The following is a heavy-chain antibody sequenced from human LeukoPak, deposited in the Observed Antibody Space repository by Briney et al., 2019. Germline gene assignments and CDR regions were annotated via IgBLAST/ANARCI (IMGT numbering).Heavy chain of an antibody. CDR2: IKQDGSEK. CDR3: VRGGIASAFDI. J-gene: IGHJ3*02. CDR1: GFTFSSYW. Sequence: GGSLRLSCAASGFTFSSYWMSWVRQAPGKGLEWVANIKQDGSEKYYADSVKGRFTISRDNAKNTLYLQMNSLRAEDTAVYYCVRGGIASAFDIWGQGTMVTVSS. V-gene: IGHV3-7*01. D-gene: IGHD6-13*01.